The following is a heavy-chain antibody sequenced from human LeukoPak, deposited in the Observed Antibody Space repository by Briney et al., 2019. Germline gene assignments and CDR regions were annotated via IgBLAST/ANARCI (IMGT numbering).Heavy chain of an antibody. CDR1: GFTIDDYW. J-gene: IGHJ4*02. Sequence: PGGSLRLSCAASGFTIDDYWMSWVRQAPGKGLEWVANIKEDVSDKYYVDSVKGRFTISRDNAKNSLYLQMSRLRAEDTAVYYCARVGLAGFDYWGQGTLVTVSS. CDR2: IKEDVSDK. CDR3: ARVGLAGFDY. D-gene: IGHD6-19*01. V-gene: IGHV3-7*03.